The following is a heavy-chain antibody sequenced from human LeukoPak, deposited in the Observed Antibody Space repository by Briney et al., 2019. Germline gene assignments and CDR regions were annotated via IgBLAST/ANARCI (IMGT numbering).Heavy chain of an antibody. CDR1: GFTFSDYY. D-gene: IGHD4-11*01. Sequence: PGGSLRLPCAASGFTFSDYYMNWIRQAPGKGLEWVSYITSSGSTMYYADSVKGRFTISRDNAKNSLYLQMNSLRAEDTAVYYCAREVTVTTAWGQGTLVTVSS. CDR3: AREVTVTTA. CDR2: ITSSGSTM. V-gene: IGHV3-11*04. J-gene: IGHJ5*02.